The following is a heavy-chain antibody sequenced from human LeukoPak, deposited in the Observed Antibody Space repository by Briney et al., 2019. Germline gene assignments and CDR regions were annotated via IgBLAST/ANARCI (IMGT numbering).Heavy chain of an antibody. D-gene: IGHD2-21*02. J-gene: IGHJ5*02. Sequence: PSETLSLTCTDSGGSISSYYWSWIRQPPGKGLEWIGYIYYSGSTNYNPSLKSRVTISVDTSKNQFSLKLSSVTAADTAVYYCARDAVAYCGGVCRGHNWFDPWGQGTLVTVSS. CDR3: ARDAVAYCGGVCRGHNWFDP. CDR1: GGSISSYY. CDR2: IYYSGST. V-gene: IGHV4-59*01.